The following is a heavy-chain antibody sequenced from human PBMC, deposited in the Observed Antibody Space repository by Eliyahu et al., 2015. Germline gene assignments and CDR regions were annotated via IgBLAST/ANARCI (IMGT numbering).Heavy chain of an antibody. CDR1: GFTFITYG. Sequence: EVQLVESGGGLVQPGGSXRLSXAAXGFTFITYGFDXVRQAPGKGLEWISYITTTSAMYYADSVKGRFTISRDNAKNSLYLQMNSLRGEDTAIYYCARDRENNWGQGTLVTVSS. V-gene: IGHV3-48*04. CDR3: ARDRENN. CDR2: ITTTSAM. D-gene: IGHD1/OR15-1a*01. J-gene: IGHJ4*02.